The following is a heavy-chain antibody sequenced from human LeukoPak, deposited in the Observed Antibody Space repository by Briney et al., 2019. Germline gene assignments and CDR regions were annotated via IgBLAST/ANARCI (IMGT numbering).Heavy chain of an antibody. Sequence: GGSLRLSCAASGFTFSSYAMSWVRQAPGKGLEWVSALSSSGGSTYYADSVKGRFTISREISKNTLYLQMDSLRDEDTAVYYCAKQRTGSCYSCFDYWGQGTLVTVSS. D-gene: IGHD2-15*01. J-gene: IGHJ4*02. V-gene: IGHV3-23*01. CDR3: AKQRTGSCYSCFDY. CDR1: GFTFSSYA. CDR2: LSSSGGST.